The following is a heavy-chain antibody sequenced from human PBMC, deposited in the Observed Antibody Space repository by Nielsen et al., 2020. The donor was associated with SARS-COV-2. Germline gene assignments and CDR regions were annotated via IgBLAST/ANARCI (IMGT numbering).Heavy chain of an antibody. CDR3: ARLGTAAGLDY. CDR2: ISWNSGSL. D-gene: IGHD6-13*01. Sequence: SLKISCAASGFTFDDYAMHWVRQAPGKGLEWVSGISWNSGSLGYADSVKGRFTISRDNAKNSLYLQMNRLRAEDTAVYYCARLGTAAGLDYWGQGTLVTVSS. CDR1: GFTFDDYA. V-gene: IGHV3-9*01. J-gene: IGHJ4*02.